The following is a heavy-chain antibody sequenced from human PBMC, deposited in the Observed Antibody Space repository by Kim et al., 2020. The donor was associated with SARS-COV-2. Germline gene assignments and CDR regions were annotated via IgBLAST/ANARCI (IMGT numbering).Heavy chain of an antibody. CDR2: ISWNSGSI. D-gene: IGHD6-19*01. J-gene: IGHJ4*02. CDR3: AKEVGIAVAGDDY. V-gene: IGHV3-9*01. CDR1: GFTFDDYA. Sequence: GGSLRLSCAASGFTFDDYAMHWVRQAPGKGLEWVPGISWNSGSIGYADSVKGRFTISRDNAKNSLYLQMNSLRAEDTALYYCAKEVGIAVAGDDYWGQGTLVTVSS.